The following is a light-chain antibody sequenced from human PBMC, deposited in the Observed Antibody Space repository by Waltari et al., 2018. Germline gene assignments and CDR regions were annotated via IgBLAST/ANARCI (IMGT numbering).Light chain of an antibody. J-gene: IGLJ2*01. Sequence: YELTQPPSVSVSPGQTVSITCSGGKLEDKYVCWYQQKTGQSPVLVMHQDSRRPSGIPERFSGSSSRNTATLTISGTQAMDEADYYCQAWDSISDVVFGGGTRLTVL. CDR3: QAWDSISDVV. CDR1: KLEDKY. CDR2: QDS. V-gene: IGLV3-1*01.